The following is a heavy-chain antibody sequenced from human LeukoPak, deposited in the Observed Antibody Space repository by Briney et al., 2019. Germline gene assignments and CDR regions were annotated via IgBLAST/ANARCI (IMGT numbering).Heavy chain of an antibody. D-gene: IGHD4-17*01. J-gene: IGHJ3*02. V-gene: IGHV4-31*03. Sequence: PSQTLSLTCTVSGASINSGGFFWSWIRQHPGKGLEWIGHIYYSGYTYYNPSLTSRLAISLDTSKTQFSLRLSSVTAADTALYYCARVLGVTTGHTFDIWGQGIMVTVS. CDR2: IYYSGYT. CDR3: ARVLGVTTGHTFDI. CDR1: GASINSGGFF.